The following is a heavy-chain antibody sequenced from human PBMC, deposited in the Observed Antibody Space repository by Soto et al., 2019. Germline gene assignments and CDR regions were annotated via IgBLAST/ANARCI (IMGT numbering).Heavy chain of an antibody. CDR2: IYYSGST. CDR1: GGSINRSSYY. Sequence: SETLSLTCTVSGGSINRSSYYWGWIRQPPGKGLEWIGSIYYSGSTHYNPSLRSRVTISVDTSKNQFSLKLSSVTAADTAVYYCAKVNTAIVSASASWGQGTLVTVSS. V-gene: IGHV4-39*01. D-gene: IGHD5-18*01. J-gene: IGHJ5*02. CDR3: AKVNTAIVSASAS.